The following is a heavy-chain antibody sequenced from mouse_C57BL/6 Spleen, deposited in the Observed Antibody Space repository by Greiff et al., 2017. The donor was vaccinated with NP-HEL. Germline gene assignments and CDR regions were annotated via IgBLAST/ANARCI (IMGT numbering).Heavy chain of an antibody. CDR2: IWTGGGT. Sequence: QVQLKESGPGLVAPSQSLSITCTVSGFSLTSYAISWVRQPPGKGLEWLGVIWTGGGTNYNSALKSRLSISKDNSKSQVFLKMNSLQTDDTARYYCAAESDYGSSYSAWFAYWGQGTLVTVST. CDR3: AAESDYGSSYSAWFAY. V-gene: IGHV2-9-1*01. D-gene: IGHD1-1*01. J-gene: IGHJ3*01. CDR1: GFSLTSYA.